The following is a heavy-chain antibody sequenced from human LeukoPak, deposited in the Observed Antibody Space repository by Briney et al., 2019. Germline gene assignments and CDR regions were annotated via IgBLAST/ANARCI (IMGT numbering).Heavy chain of an antibody. CDR3: ATDTSSSPLSPLDY. J-gene: IGHJ4*02. CDR2: INIAGSST. V-gene: IGHV3-74*01. Sequence: AGGSLRLSCAASGFTFSTYWMHWVRQAPGKGLVWVSRINIAGSSTSYADSVKGRFTISRDNAKNTVYLQMNSLRAEDTAVYYCATDTSSSPLSPLDYWGQGTLVTVSS. D-gene: IGHD6-6*01. CDR1: GFTFSTYW.